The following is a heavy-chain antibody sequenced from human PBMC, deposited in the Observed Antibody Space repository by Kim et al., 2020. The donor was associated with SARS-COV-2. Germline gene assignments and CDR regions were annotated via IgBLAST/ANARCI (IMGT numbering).Heavy chain of an antibody. D-gene: IGHD3-3*01. CDR2: IRSKANSYAT. Sequence: GGSLRLSCAASGFTFSGSAMHWVRQASGKGLEWVGRIRSKANSYATAYAASVKGRFTISRDDSKNTAYLQMNSLKTEDTAVYYCTRRHDYDFWSGYQGDWYFDLWGRGTLVTVSS. J-gene: IGHJ2*01. CDR3: TRRHDYDFWSGYQGDWYFDL. CDR1: GFTFSGSA. V-gene: IGHV3-73*01.